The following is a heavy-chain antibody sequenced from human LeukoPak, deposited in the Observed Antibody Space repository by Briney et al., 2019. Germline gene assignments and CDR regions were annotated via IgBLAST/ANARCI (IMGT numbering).Heavy chain of an antibody. CDR1: GYTFTGYY. CDR3: ARDSPRGITMVRGDIDY. J-gene: IGHJ4*02. CDR2: INPNSGGT. V-gene: IGHV1-2*02. Sequence: ASVKVSCKASGYTFTGYYMHWVRQAPGQGLEWMGWINPNSGGTNYAQKFQGRVTMTRDTSISTAYMELSRLRSDDTAVYYCARDSPRGITMVRGDIDYWGQRTLVTVSS. D-gene: IGHD3-10*01.